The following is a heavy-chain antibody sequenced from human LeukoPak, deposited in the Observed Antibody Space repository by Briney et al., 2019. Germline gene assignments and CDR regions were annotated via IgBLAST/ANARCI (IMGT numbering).Heavy chain of an antibody. V-gene: IGHV3-48*03. D-gene: IGHD3-22*01. CDR2: ISSSGSTI. CDR3: ARSYDSSGSFDY. Sequence: PGETLRLSCAASGFTFSSYEMNWVRQAPGKGLEWVSYISSSGSTIYYADSVKGRFTISRDNAKNSLYLQMNSLRAEDTAVYYCARSYDSSGSFDYWGQGTLVTVSS. CDR1: GFTFSSYE. J-gene: IGHJ4*02.